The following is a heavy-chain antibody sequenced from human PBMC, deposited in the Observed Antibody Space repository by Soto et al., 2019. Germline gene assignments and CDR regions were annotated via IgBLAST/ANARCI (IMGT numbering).Heavy chain of an antibody. CDR1: GGSISSSNW. Sequence: PSETRFLTCAVSGGSISSSNWWSWVRQPPGKGLEWIGEIYHSGSTNYNPSLKSRVTISVDKSKNQFSLKLSSVTAADTAVYYCARVYAYDILTAPIFDYWGQGTLVTVSS. J-gene: IGHJ4*02. D-gene: IGHD3-9*01. V-gene: IGHV4-4*02. CDR3: ARVYAYDILTAPIFDY. CDR2: IYHSGST.